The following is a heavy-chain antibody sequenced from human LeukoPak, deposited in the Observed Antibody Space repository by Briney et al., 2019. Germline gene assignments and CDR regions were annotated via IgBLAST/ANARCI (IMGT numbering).Heavy chain of an antibody. CDR1: GGSISSYY. CDR3: VTHYGSGSDI. V-gene: IGHV4-59*03. J-gene: IGHJ3*02. Sequence: SETLSLTCTVSGGSISSYYWSWIRQPPGKGLEWIGYIYYSGSTNNNPSLKSRVTISVDTSKNQFSLKMSSVTAADTAVYYCVTHYGSGSDIWGQGTVVTVSS. CDR2: IYYSGST. D-gene: IGHD3-10*01.